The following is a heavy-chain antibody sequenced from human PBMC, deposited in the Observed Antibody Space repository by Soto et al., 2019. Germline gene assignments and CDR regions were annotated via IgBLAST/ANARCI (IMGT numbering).Heavy chain of an antibody. CDR3: ATKLETDKYNWFDP. Sequence: VKVSCKVSGYTLTELSMHWVRQAPGKGLEWMGGFDPEDGETIYAQKFQGKVTMTEDTSTDTAYMELSSLRSEDPAVYYCATKLETDKYNWFDPWGQGTLVTVSS. J-gene: IGHJ5*02. CDR1: GYTLTELS. CDR2: FDPEDGET. V-gene: IGHV1-24*01. D-gene: IGHD1-1*01.